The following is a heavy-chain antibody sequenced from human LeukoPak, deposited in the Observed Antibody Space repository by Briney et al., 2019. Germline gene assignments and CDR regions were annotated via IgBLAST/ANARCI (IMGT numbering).Heavy chain of an antibody. CDR3: ARGRIVVDAFDI. Sequence: SVKVSCKASGGTFSSYAISWVRQAPGQGLEWMGGIIPIFGTANYAQKFQGRVTITADESKSTAYMELSSLRSEDTAVCYCARGRIVVDAFDIWGQGTMVTVSS. J-gene: IGHJ3*02. V-gene: IGHV1-69*01. CDR2: IIPIFGTA. CDR1: GGTFSSYA. D-gene: IGHD2-15*01.